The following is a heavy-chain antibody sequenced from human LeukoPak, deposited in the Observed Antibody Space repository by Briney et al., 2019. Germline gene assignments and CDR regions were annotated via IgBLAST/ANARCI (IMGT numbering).Heavy chain of an antibody. CDR1: GGSISSYY. D-gene: IGHD3-10*01. CDR2: IHYSGST. Sequence: PSETLSLTCTVSGGSISSYYWSWIRQPPGKGLEWMGYIHYSGSTNYNPSLKSRVTISVDTSKNQFSLRLSSVTAADTAVYYCARPYGSGSKWAFDIWGQGTMVTVSS. CDR3: ARPYGSGSKWAFDI. J-gene: IGHJ3*02. V-gene: IGHV4-59*01.